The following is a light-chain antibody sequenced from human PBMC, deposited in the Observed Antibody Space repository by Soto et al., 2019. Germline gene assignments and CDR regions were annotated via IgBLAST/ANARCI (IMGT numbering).Light chain of an antibody. CDR2: DAS. Sequence: VLTQSPGTLSLSPGERATLSCRASQSVSSNLAWYQQKAGQAPRLLIYDASNRATGIPARFSGSGSGTDFTLTISSLEPEDFAVYYCQQRSNWPITGGQGTRLEIK. V-gene: IGKV3-11*01. J-gene: IGKJ5*01. CDR1: QSVSSN. CDR3: QQRSNWPIT.